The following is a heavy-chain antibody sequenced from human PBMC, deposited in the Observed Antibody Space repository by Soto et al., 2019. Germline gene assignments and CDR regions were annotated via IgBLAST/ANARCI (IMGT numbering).Heavy chain of an antibody. D-gene: IGHD1-26*01. CDR1: GFTFGSYA. Sequence: EVQLLESGGGLVQPGGSLRLSCAASGFTFGSYAMSWVRQAPGKGLEWVSLVTYSGANTYYAGSVTGRFTISRDNSRNTLYLQISSLRVEDTAVYYRATPSLSTGGYSSFDSWGRGTLVTVSS. J-gene: IGHJ4*02. V-gene: IGHV3-23*01. CDR2: VTYSGANT. CDR3: ATPSLSTGGYSSFDS.